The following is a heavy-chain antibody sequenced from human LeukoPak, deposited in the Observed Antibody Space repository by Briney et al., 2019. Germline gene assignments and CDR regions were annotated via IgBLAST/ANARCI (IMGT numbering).Heavy chain of an antibody. CDR2: IYSGGST. CDR1: GFTVSSNY. CDR3: ARDLSSGWYDY. Sequence: GGSLRLSCVASGFTVSSNYMSWVRQAPGKGLEWVSVIYSGGSTYYADSVKGRFTISRDNSKNTLYLQMNSLRAEDTAVYYCARDLSSGWYDYWGQGTLVTVSS. J-gene: IGHJ4*02. V-gene: IGHV3-66*02. D-gene: IGHD6-19*01.